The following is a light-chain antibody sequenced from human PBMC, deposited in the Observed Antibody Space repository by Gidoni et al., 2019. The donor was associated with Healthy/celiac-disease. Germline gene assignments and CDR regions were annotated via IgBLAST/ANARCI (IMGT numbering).Light chain of an antibody. Sequence: QSVLTQPPSVSEAPGQRVTISCTGSSSHIGAGYDVHWYQQLPGTAPKLLIYGNSNRPSGVPDRFSGSKSGTSASLAITGLQAEDEADYYCQSYDSSLSGSYVVFGGGTKLTVL. CDR1: SSHIGAGYD. V-gene: IGLV1-40*01. CDR3: QSYDSSLSGSYVV. CDR2: GNS. J-gene: IGLJ2*01.